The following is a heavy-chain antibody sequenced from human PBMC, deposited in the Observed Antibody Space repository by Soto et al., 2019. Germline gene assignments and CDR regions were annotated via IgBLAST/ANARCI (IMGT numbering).Heavy chain of an antibody. J-gene: IGHJ4*02. CDR2: ISSTTHYI. CDR3: ARESEDLTPNFDY. Sequence: PVGSLRLSCAASGFTFTRYSMNWVRQAPGKGLEWVSSISSTTHYIYYADSMRGRFTISRDNAKNAVYLEMNSLRAEDTAVYYCARESEDLTPNFDYWGQGTLVTVSS. V-gene: IGHV3-21*06. CDR1: GFTFTRYS.